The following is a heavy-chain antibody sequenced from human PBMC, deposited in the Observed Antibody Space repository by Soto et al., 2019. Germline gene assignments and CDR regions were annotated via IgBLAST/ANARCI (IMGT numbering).Heavy chain of an antibody. CDR2: IYSSGST. CDR1: GGDISNSY. V-gene: IGHV4-59*08. D-gene: IGHD3-10*01. J-gene: IGHJ6*02. CDR3: ARHSPPFFYGSGPWDV. Sequence: SETLSLTCTVSGGDISNSYWSWIRQSPGKGLEWIGYIYSSGSTNYNPSLKSRVTISVDTSKNQFSLKLSSLIAADTAVYYCARHSPPFFYGSGPWDVWGQGTTVT.